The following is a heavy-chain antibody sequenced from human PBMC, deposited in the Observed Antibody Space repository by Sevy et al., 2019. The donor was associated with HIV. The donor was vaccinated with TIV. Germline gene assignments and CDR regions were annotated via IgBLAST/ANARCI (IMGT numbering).Heavy chain of an antibody. V-gene: IGHV3-21*01. Sequence: GGSLRLSCAASGFSFSTYSMNWVRQAPRKGLEWVSSISSSSSYIYYADSVKGRFTISRDNAKNSLYLQMNSLRAEDTAVYYCARDQGEQLVRWFDPWGQGTLVTVSS. CDR2: ISSSSSYI. D-gene: IGHD6-6*01. CDR3: ARDQGEQLVRWFDP. J-gene: IGHJ5*02. CDR1: GFSFSTYS.